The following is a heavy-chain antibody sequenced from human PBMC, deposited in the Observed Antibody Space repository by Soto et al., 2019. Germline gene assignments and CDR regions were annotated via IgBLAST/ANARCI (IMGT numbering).Heavy chain of an antibody. J-gene: IGHJ4*02. D-gene: IGHD3-22*01. CDR3: ASGIVVSSLYDY. CDR1: GFTFSSYS. CDR2: ISSSSSTI. V-gene: IGHV3-48*02. Sequence: GALRLSCAASGFTFSSYSMNGVRQAPGKGLEWVSYISSSSSTIYYADSVKGRFTISRDNAKNSLYLPMNSLRDEDTAVYYCASGIVVSSLYDYWGQGTLVTVYS.